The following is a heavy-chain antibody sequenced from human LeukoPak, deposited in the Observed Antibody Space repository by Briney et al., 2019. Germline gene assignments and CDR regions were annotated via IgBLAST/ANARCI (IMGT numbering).Heavy chain of an antibody. Sequence: GESLKISCLGSGYTFTTYWIGWVRQMPGKGLEWMGIIYPGDSDTRYSPSFQGQVTISADKSISTAYLQWSSLKASDSAMYYCARSESCGWPFDYWGQGTLVTVSS. V-gene: IGHV5-51*01. CDR3: ARSESCGWPFDY. D-gene: IGHD6-19*01. CDR2: IYPGDSDT. CDR1: GYTFTTYW. J-gene: IGHJ4*02.